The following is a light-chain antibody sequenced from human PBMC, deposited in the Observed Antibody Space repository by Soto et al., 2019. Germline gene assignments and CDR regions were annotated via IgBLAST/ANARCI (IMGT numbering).Light chain of an antibody. CDR2: GAS. Sequence: DVRMTQSPSSLSASVGDTITITCRASRTLNTYLNWFQQKPGEPPRLLIYGASTLHDGVPSRFSGSGSGADFTLTISGLQPEDFASYHCQQTYSDIPFGGGTKVDI. V-gene: IGKV1-39*01. CDR3: QQTYSDIP. CDR1: RTLNTY. J-gene: IGKJ4*01.